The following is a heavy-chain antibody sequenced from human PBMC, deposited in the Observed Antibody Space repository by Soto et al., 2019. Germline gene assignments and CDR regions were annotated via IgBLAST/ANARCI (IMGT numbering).Heavy chain of an antibody. CDR3: ARGVAGPLHWFDP. V-gene: IGHV1-3*01. D-gene: IGHD6-19*01. CDR2: INADNGNT. CDR1: GYTFTSYD. J-gene: IGHJ5*02. Sequence: ASVKVSCKASGYTFTSYDINWVRQATGQRLKWMGWINADNGNTKYSQKFQGRVTITRDTSASTAYMELSSLRSEDTAVYYCARGVAGPLHWFDPWGQGTLVTVSS.